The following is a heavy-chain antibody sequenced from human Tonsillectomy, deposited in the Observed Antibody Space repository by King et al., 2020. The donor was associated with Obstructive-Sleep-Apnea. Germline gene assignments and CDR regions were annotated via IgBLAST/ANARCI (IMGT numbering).Heavy chain of an antibody. CDR1: GYTFSGYY. J-gene: IGHJ4*02. CDR2: INPNSGGT. Sequence: LVESGAEVKKPGASMKVSCKASGYTFSGYYIHWVRQAPGQGLEHMGWINPNSGGTNYAQKFQGRVTMTRDTSITTAYMELSRLRSDDTAVYYCARDYGDYVGVDYWGQGTLVTVSS. CDR3: ARDYGDYVGVDY. D-gene: IGHD4-17*01. V-gene: IGHV1-2*02.